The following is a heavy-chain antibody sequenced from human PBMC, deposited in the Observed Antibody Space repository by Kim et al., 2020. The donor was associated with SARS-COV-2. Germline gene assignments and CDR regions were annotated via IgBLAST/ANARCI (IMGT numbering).Heavy chain of an antibody. V-gene: IGHV3-23*01. D-gene: IGHD2-8*01. CDR2: ISGSATIT. CDR1: GFTPSSHA. Sequence: GGSLRLSCAASGFTPSSHAMTYAMGWVRQAPGKGLECTSIISGSATITYYTDSGKCRFTISRDNSKNTIYLQMNNLRADDTAVYYCAKLYVDPNYY. J-gene: IGHJ6*01. CDR3: AKLYVDPNYY.